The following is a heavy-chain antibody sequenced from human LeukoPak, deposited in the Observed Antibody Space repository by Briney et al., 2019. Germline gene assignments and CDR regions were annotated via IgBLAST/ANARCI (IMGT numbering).Heavy chain of an antibody. J-gene: IGHJ4*02. CDR3: ARESFAARWD. V-gene: IGHV4-39*07. CDR2: ISYNGGT. Sequence: SETLSLTCTVSGGSISSSGFYWGWIRQPPGKGLEWIGSISYNGGTYYKPSLKSRVTISVDTSKNQFSLNLTSVTAADTAVYYCARESFAARWDWGQGTLVTVSS. D-gene: IGHD6-6*01. CDR1: GGSISSSGFY.